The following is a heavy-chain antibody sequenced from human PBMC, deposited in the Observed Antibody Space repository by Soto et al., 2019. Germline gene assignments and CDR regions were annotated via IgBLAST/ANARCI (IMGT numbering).Heavy chain of an antibody. V-gene: IGHV3-66*01. D-gene: IGHD3-10*01. CDR3: ARAPYGSGTDLGWIDP. J-gene: IGHJ5*02. CDR1: GFTVSSNY. CDR2: TYSGGNT. Sequence: GSLRLSCVASGFTVSSNYMSWVRQAPGKGLEWVSITYSGGNTYYADSVKGRFTISRDNSKNTLYLHMNSLGAEDTAVYYCARAPYGSGTDLGWIDPWGQGTLVTVSS.